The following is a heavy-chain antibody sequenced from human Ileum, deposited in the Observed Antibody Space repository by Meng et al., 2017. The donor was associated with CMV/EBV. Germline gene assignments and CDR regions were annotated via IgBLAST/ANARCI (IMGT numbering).Heavy chain of an antibody. CDR1: GFTFSSSY. CDR2: VIPDGSET. D-gene: IGHD1-1*01. CDR3: AIQWRATRPGGMGV. J-gene: IGHJ6*02. V-gene: IGHV3-74*01. Sequence: GESLKISCAASGFTFSSSYMYWVRQVPGKGPVWVSRVIPDGSETKYADAVKGRFTISRDNAKNTMYLQMHSLRAEDTAVYYCAIQWRATRPGGMGVWGQGTTVTVSS.